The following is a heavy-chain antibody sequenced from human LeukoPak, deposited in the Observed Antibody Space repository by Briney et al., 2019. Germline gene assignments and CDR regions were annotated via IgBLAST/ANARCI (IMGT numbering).Heavy chain of an antibody. CDR1: GFSLRTSEVG. CDR2: IYWDDDK. J-gene: IGHJ4*02. Sequence: SGPTLVKPTQTLTLTCTFSGFSLRTSEVGGGWIRQPPGKALEWLALIYWDDDKRYSPSLKSRLTITKDTSKTQVVLTMANMDPVDTATYFCAHRKSGSYFAHWGQGVLVTVSS. CDR3: AHRKSGSYFAH. V-gene: IGHV2-5*02. D-gene: IGHD1-26*01.